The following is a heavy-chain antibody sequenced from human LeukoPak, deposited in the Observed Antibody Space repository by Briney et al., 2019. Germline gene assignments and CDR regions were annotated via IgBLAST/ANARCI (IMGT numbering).Heavy chain of an antibody. Sequence: PSETLSLTCTVSGGSISSSSYYWGWIRQPPGKGLEWIGSIYYSGSTYYNPSLKSRVTISVDTSKNQFSLKLSSVTAADTAVYYCAREGKYSYGEIDYWGQGTLVTVSS. CDR2: IYYSGST. V-gene: IGHV4-39*07. J-gene: IGHJ4*02. CDR1: GGSISSSSYY. D-gene: IGHD5-18*01. CDR3: AREGKYSYGEIDY.